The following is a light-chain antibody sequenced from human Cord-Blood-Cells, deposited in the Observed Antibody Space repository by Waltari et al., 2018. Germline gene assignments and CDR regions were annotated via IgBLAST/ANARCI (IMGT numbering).Light chain of an antibody. CDR3: CSYAGSSTWV. Sequence: QSALPQPASVSGSPGQSITISCTGTSSDVGSYNLVSWYQQHPGNPPKPMIYEGSKRPSGVSNRFSGSKSGNTASLTIAGLQAEDEADYYCCSYAGSSTWVFGGGTKLTVL. CDR1: SSDVGSYNL. V-gene: IGLV2-23*01. CDR2: EGS. J-gene: IGLJ3*02.